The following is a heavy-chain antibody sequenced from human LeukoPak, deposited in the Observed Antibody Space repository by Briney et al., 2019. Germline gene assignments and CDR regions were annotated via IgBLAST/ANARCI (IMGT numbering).Heavy chain of an antibody. CDR3: ASNRRYYYDSSGETDAFDI. CDR2: TNWDGGRT. CDR1: GFTFDDYA. Sequence: GGSLRLSCAASGFTFDDYAMSWVRQTPGEGLEWVSGTNWDGGRTGYADSVKGRFTISRDNAKNSLYLQMNSLRAEDTAVYYCASNRRYYYDSSGETDAFDIWGQGTMVTVSS. J-gene: IGHJ3*02. D-gene: IGHD3-22*01. V-gene: IGHV3-20*04.